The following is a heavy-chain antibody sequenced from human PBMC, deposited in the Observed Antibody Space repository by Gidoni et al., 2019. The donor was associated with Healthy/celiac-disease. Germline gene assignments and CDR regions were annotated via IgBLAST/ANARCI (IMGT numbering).Heavy chain of an antibody. V-gene: IGHV3-30*18. CDR2: ISYDGSNK. Sequence: QVQLVESGGGVVQPGRSLRLSCAASGFTFSSYGMHWVRQAPGKGLEWVAVISYDGSNKYYADSVKGRFTISRDNSKNTLYLQMNSLRAEDTAVYYCAKDWSGGGYGDEDYWGQGTLVTVSS. CDR3: AKDWSGGGYGDEDY. J-gene: IGHJ4*02. D-gene: IGHD4-17*01. CDR1: GFTFSSYG.